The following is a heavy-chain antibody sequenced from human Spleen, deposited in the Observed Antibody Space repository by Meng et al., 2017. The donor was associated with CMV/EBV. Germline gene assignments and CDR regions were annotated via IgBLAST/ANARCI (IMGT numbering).Heavy chain of an antibody. Sequence: GESLKISCAASGLPFSNYAMHWVRQAPGEGPEWVSSISASGRSAYYADSVKGRFTISRDNSQNTVYLQMNSLRAEDTAVYYCARNLVIKQRYCTSTSCSAHYFDYWGQGTVVTVSS. J-gene: IGHJ4*02. V-gene: IGHV3-23*01. CDR3: ARNLVIKQRYCTSTSCSAHYFDY. CDR1: GLPFSNYA. D-gene: IGHD2-2*01. CDR2: ISASGRSA.